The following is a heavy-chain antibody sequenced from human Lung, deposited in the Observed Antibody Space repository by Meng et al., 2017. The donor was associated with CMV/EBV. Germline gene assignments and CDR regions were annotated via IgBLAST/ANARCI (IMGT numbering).Heavy chain of an antibody. CDR3: ARDIIYYEH. CDR2: IYYSGGT. J-gene: IGHJ1*01. Sequence: QVQLQESGPGLVKPSETLSLTCTVSGGSINGYYCTWIRHPPGKGLEWIGYIYYSGGTEYNPSLKSRLTISVDTSKNQFSLELRSVTASDTALYYCARDIIYYEHWGQGSLVTVSS. D-gene: IGHD3-10*01. CDR1: GGSINGYY. V-gene: IGHV4-59*01.